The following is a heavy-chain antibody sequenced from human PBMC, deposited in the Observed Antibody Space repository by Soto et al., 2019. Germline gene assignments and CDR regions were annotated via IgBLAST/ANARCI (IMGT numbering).Heavy chain of an antibody. V-gene: IGHV1-18*01. J-gene: IGHJ4*02. Sequence: QVHLVQSGAEVKKPGASVKVSCKGSGYAFTTYGITWVRQAPGQGLEWMGWISAHNGNTNYAQKLQGRVTVTRDTSMNTDYTELRSLRSDDTAVYYCARGRYGDYWGQGALVTVSS. CDR2: ISAHNGNT. CDR3: ARGRYGDY. D-gene: IGHD1-1*01. CDR1: GYAFTTYG.